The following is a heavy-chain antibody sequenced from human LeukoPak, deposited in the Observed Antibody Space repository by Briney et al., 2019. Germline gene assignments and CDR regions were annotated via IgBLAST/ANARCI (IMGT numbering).Heavy chain of an antibody. J-gene: IGHJ6*03. CDR3: ARESPLLRNYYMDV. D-gene: IGHD4-17*01. Sequence: GGSLRLSCAASGFTVSSNYMSWVRQAPGKGLEWVSVIYSGGSTYYADSVKGRFTISRDNAKNTLYLQMNSLRAEDTAVYYCARESPLLRNYYMDVWGKGTTVTISS. CDR1: GFTVSSNY. CDR2: IYSGGST. V-gene: IGHV3-53*01.